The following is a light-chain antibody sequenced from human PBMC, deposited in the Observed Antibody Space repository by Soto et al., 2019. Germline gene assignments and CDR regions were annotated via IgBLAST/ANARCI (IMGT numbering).Light chain of an antibody. V-gene: IGLV2-14*01. Sequence: QSVLTQPASMSGSPGQSVTISCAGTSNDIGGYNYVSWYQHHPGTAPKLIIYDVSSRPSGVPHRFSGSKSGNTASLTISGLQAEDEADYYCSSFSVASPLFGTGTKVTVL. CDR1: SNDIGGYNY. CDR2: DVS. J-gene: IGLJ1*01. CDR3: SSFSVASPL.